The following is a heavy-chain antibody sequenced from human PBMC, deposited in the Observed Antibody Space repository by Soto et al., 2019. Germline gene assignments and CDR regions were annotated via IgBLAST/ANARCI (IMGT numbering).Heavy chain of an antibody. CDR3: ARGLLWFGECYFDY. V-gene: IGHV3-48*02. Sequence: EGQLVESARGLVQPGGSLRLYCAASGFTFSSYSMNWVRQAPGKGLEWVSYISSSSSTIYYADSVKGRFTISRDNARNSLYLQMNSLRDEDTAVYYCARGLLWFGECYFDYWGQGTLVTVSS. CDR2: ISSSSSTI. D-gene: IGHD3-10*01. J-gene: IGHJ4*02. CDR1: GFTFSSYS.